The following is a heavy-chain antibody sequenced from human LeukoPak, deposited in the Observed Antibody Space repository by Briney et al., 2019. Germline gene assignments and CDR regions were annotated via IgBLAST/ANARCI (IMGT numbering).Heavy chain of an antibody. J-gene: IGHJ4*02. CDR1: GYTFTGYY. CDR2: INPNSGGT. D-gene: IGHD6-13*01. Sequence: GASVKVSCKASGYTFTGYYMHWVRQAPGQGLEWMGWINPNSGGTNYEQKFQGRVTMTRDTSISTAYMELSRLRSDDTAVYYCATQGTSSSWSYHFDYWGQGTLVTVSS. CDR3: ATQGTSSSWSYHFDY. V-gene: IGHV1-2*02.